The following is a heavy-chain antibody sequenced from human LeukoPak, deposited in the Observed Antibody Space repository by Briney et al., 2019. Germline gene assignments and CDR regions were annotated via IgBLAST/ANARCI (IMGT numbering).Heavy chain of an antibody. CDR1: GGSISSYY. V-gene: IGHV4-4*07. CDR3: ARDSDIVVVPAAFDYYYYMDV. J-gene: IGHJ6*03. D-gene: IGHD2-2*01. Sequence: EPSETLSLTCTVSGGSISSYYWSWIRQPAGKGLEWIGRIYTSGRTNYNPSLKSRVTMSVDTSKNQFSLKLSSVTAADTAVYYCARDSDIVVVPAAFDYYYYMDVWGKGTTVTVSS. CDR2: IYTSGRT.